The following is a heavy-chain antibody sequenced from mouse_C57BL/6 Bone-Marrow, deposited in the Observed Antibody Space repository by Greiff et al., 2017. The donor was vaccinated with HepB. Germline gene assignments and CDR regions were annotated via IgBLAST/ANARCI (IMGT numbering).Heavy chain of an antibody. Sequence: VQLQQPGTELVKPGASVKLSCKASGYTFTSYWMHWVKQRPGQGLEWIGNINPSNGGTNYTEKFKSKATLTGDKSSSTAYMQLSSLTSEDSAVYYCARLGRAYYKGSYWYFDVWGTGTTVTVSS. CDR1: GYTFTSYW. D-gene: IGHD2-12*01. CDR3: ARLGRAYYKGSYWYFDV. V-gene: IGHV1-53*01. CDR2: INPSNGGT. J-gene: IGHJ1*03.